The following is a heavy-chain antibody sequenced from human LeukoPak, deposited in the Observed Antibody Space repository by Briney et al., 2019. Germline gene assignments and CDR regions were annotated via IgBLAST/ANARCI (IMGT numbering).Heavy chain of an antibody. D-gene: IGHD6-6*01. CDR1: GFTFSSYS. Sequence: GGSLRLSCAASGFTFSSYSMNWVRQAPGKGLEWVSSISSSSSYIYYADSVKGRFTISRDNAKNSLYLQMNSLRAEDTAVYYCAREESSSSGYYFDYWGQGTLVTVSS. CDR3: AREESSSSGYYFDY. V-gene: IGHV3-21*01. CDR2: ISSSSSYI. J-gene: IGHJ4*02.